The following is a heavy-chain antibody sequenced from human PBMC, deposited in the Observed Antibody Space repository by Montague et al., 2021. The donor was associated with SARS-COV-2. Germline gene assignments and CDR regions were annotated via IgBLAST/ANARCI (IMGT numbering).Heavy chain of an antibody. D-gene: IGHD3-3*01. V-gene: IGHV3-9*01. CDR3: AKAVSPSSDYDFWSGFYAAFDF. CDR2: ISWNSGNI. Sequence: SLRLSCAASGFIFGDYAMHWVRQAPGKGLEWVSGISWNSGNIDYADSVKGRFTISRDNAKKSLFLQMNSLRAEDTALYYCAKAVSPSSDYDFWSGFYAAFDFWGQGTLVTVSS. CDR1: GFIFGDYA. J-gene: IGHJ4*02.